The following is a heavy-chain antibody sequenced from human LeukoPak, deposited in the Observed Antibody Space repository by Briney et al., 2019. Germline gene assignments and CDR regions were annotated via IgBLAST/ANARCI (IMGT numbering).Heavy chain of an antibody. V-gene: IGHV3-33*08. CDR3: ARGRGIQLWILDY. CDR2: IWYDGSNK. D-gene: IGHD5-18*01. CDR1: GFTFSSYG. Sequence: PGRSLRLSCAASGFTFSSYGMHWVRQAPGKGLEWVAVIWYDGSNKYYADSVKGRFTISRDNSKNTLYLQMNSLRAEDTAVYYCARGRGIQLWILDYWGQGTLVTVSS. J-gene: IGHJ4*02.